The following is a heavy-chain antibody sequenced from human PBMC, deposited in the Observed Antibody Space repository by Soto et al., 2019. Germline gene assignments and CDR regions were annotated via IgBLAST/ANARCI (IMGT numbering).Heavy chain of an antibody. V-gene: IGHV3-49*03. CDR2: IRSKAYGGTT. Sequence: EVQLVESGGGLVQPGRSLRLSCTASGFTFGDYAMSWFRQAPGKGLEWVGFIRSKAYGGTTEYAASVKGRFTISRDDSKSIAYLQRNSLKPEDTDVYYCTRPWGVRGTTYYMDVWGKGTTVTVSS. D-gene: IGHD3-10*01. CDR1: GFTFGDYA. J-gene: IGHJ6*03. CDR3: TRPWGVRGTTYYMDV.